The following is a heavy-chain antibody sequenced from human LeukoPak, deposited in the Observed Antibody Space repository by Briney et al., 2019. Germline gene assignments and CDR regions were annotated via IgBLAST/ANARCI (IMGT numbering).Heavy chain of an antibody. D-gene: IGHD2-2*01. CDR3: ARDSPVLGYCSSTSCTYYYYGMDV. J-gene: IGHJ6*02. V-gene: IGHV4-59*01. CDR1: GGSISSYY. CDR2: IYYSGST. Sequence: SETLSLTCTVSGGSISSYYWSWIRQPPGKGLEWIGYIYYSGSTNYNPSLKSRVTISVDTSKNQFSLKLSSVTAADTAVYYCARDSPVLGYCSSTSCTYYYYGMDVWGQGTTVTVSS.